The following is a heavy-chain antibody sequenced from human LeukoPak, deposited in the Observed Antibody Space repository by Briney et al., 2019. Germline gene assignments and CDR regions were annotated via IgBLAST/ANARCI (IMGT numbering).Heavy chain of an antibody. J-gene: IGHJ4*02. CDR2: ITATSSST. Sequence: PGGSLRLTCAASGFTFSSYGMSWVRQAPGKGLEWVLAITATSSSTHDADSVQGRFTISRDNSKNTLYLQMNSLRAEDTAVYYCAIDWELWSQGYFDYWGQGTLVTVPS. D-gene: IGHD1-26*01. V-gene: IGHV3-23*01. CDR3: AIDWELWSQGYFDY. CDR1: GFTFSSYG.